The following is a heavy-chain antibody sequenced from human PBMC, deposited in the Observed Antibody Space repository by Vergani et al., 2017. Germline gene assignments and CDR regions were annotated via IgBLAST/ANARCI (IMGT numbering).Heavy chain of an antibody. J-gene: IGHJ6*02. V-gene: IGHV3-23*01. CDR3: ARDRYSGSYYYGMDV. CDR1: GFTFSSYA. D-gene: IGHD1-26*01. Sequence: EVQLLESGGGLVQPGGSLRLSCAASGFTFSSYAMSWVRQAPGKGLEWVSAISGSGGSTYYADSVKGRFTISRDNSKNTLYLQMNSLRAEDTAVYYCARDRYSGSYYYGMDVWGQGTTVTVSS. CDR2: ISGSGGST.